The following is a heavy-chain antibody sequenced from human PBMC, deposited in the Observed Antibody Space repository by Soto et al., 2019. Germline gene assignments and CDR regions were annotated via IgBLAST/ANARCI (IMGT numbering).Heavy chain of an antibody. J-gene: IGHJ5*02. V-gene: IGHV3-23*01. Sequence: TGGSLRLSCAASGFTFSSYAMSWVRQAPGKGLEWVSAISGSGGSTYYADSVKGRFTNSRDNSKNTQYQQMNNLRAEDMAVYYCAKYYCSGGSCYELNWFDPWGQGTLVTVSS. CDR3: AKYYCSGGSCYELNWFDP. CDR1: GFTFSSYA. CDR2: ISGSGGST. D-gene: IGHD2-15*01.